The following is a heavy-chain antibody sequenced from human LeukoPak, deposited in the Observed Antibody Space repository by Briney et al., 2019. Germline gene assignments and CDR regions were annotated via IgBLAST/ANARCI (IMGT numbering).Heavy chain of an antibody. CDR2: ISSTSSTT. Sequence: PGGSLRLSCAASGFTFSSYAMSWVRQAPGKGLEWVSYISSTSSTTYYADSVKGRFTISRDTAKNSLYLQMNSLRAEDTAVYSCARGDYGDYWNYYYMDVWGKGTTVTVSS. D-gene: IGHD4-17*01. J-gene: IGHJ6*03. V-gene: IGHV3-48*01. CDR1: GFTFSSYA. CDR3: ARGDYGDYWNYYYMDV.